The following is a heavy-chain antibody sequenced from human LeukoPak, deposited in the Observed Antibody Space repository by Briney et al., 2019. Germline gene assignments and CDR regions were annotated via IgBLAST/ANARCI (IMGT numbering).Heavy chain of an antibody. J-gene: IGHJ4*02. V-gene: IGHV1-2*02. CDR1: GYTFTGYY. CDR2: INPNSGGT. CDR3: ARDKDYGDYLPSGY. Sequence: ASVTVSCKASGYTFTGYYMHWVRQAPGQGLEWMGWINPNSGGTNYAQTFQGRVTMTRDTSISTAYMELSRLRSDDTAVYYCARDKDYGDYLPSGYWGQGTLVTVSS. D-gene: IGHD4-17*01.